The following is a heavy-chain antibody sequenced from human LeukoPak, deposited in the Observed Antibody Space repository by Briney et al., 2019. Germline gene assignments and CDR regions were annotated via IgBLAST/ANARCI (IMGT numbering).Heavy chain of an antibody. J-gene: IGHJ4*02. Sequence: ASVKVSCKVSGYTLTELSMHWVRQAPGQGLEWMGWINPNSGGTNYAQKFQGRVTMTRDTSISTAYMELSRLTSDDTAIYYCARVLPSDYWGQGTLVTVSS. V-gene: IGHV1-2*02. CDR3: ARVLPSDY. CDR1: GYTLTELS. CDR2: INPNSGGT.